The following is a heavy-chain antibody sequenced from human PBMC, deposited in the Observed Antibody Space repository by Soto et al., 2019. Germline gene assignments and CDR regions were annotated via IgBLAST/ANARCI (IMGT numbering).Heavy chain of an antibody. Sequence: QVQLVQSGAEVKKPGASVKVSCKASGYTFTSYGISWVRQAPGQGLEWMGWISAYNGNTNYAQKLQGRVTMTTDTPTNTAYMELRSLRSADTAVYYCARAPRSSWYAPWGQGTLVTVSS. CDR2: ISAYNGNT. CDR3: ARAPRSSWYAP. CDR1: GYTFTSYG. V-gene: IGHV1-18*01. J-gene: IGHJ5*02. D-gene: IGHD6-13*01.